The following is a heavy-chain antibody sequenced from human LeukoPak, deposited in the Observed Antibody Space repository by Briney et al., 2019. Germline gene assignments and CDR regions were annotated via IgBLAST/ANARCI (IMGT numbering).Heavy chain of an antibody. V-gene: IGHV3-74*01. Sequence: GGSLRLSCAASGFTFSSYWMYWVRQVPGKGLVWVSRINSDESSTSYADSVKGRFTIARDNAKNTLYLQMNSLGAEDTAVYYCARDRDALDIWGQGTMVTVSS. CDR2: INSDESST. CDR3: ARDRDALDI. J-gene: IGHJ3*02. CDR1: GFTFSSYW.